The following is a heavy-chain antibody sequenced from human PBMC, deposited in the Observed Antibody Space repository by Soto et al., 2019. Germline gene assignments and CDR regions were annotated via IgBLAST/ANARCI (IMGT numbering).Heavy chain of an antibody. V-gene: IGHV3-23*01. CDR2: ISGSGGST. CDR1: GFTFSSYA. CDR3: ARQGSGSYGRHYYYYGMDV. Sequence: EVQLLESGGGLVQPGGSLRLSCAASGFTFSSYAMSWVRQAPGKGLEWVSAISGSGGSTYYADSVKGRFTISRDNSKNSLYLQMNSLRAEDTAVYYCARQGSGSYGRHYYYYGMDVWGQGTTVTVSS. J-gene: IGHJ6*02. D-gene: IGHD5-18*01.